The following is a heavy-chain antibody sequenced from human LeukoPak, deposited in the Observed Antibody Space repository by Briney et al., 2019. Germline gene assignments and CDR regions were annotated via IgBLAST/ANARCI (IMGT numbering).Heavy chain of an antibody. D-gene: IGHD6-19*01. CDR1: GYTFTSYA. Sequence: GASVKVSCKASGYTFTSYAMHWVRQAPGQRLEWMGWINAGNGNTKYSQKFQGRVTITRDTSASTAYMELSSLRSEDTAVYYCARALGSSGWYDPIDYWGQGTLVTVSS. CDR3: ARALGSSGWYDPIDY. V-gene: IGHV1-3*01. CDR2: INAGNGNT. J-gene: IGHJ4*02.